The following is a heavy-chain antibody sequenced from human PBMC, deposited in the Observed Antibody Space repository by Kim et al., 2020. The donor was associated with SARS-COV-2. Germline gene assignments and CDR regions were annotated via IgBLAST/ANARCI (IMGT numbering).Heavy chain of an antibody. CDR2: ISGDTYSR. D-gene: IGHD1-26*01. CDR1: GFIFDDYA. CDR3: VKDVGDY. J-gene: IGHJ4*02. Sequence: GGSLRLSCVASGFIFDDYAMHWVRQAPGKGLEWVSLISGDTYSRNYADSVMGRFTISRDNSKNSLYLQMNSLRIDDTALYFCVKDVGDYWGQGTLVTVSS. V-gene: IGHV3-43*02.